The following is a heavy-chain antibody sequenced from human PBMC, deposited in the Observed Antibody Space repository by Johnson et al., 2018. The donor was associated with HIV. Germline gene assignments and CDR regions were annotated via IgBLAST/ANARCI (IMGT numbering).Heavy chain of an antibody. V-gene: IGHV3-73*01. J-gene: IGHJ3*02. CDR1: GFTVSSNY. Sequence: VQLVESGGGLIQPGGSLRLSCAASGFTVSSNYMSWVRQASGKGLEWVGRIRSKANSYATEYGASVKGRFTISRDDSKNTVYLQMNSLKIDDTAVYYCARKIIAARPSAFEIWGQGTMVTVAS. CDR2: IRSKANSYAT. D-gene: IGHD6-6*01. CDR3: ARKIIAARPSAFEI.